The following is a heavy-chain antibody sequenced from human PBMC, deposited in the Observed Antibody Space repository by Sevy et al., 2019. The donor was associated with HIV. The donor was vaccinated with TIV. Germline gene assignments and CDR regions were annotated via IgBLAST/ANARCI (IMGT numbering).Heavy chain of an antibody. CDR3: SREGPGRGSSGWYRYDY. D-gene: IGHD6-19*01. V-gene: IGHV3-49*04. CDR2: IRSKAYGGTP. CDR1: GFTFGDYA. J-gene: IGHJ4*02. Sequence: GGSLRLSCTASGFTFGDYAMSWVRQAPGKGLEWVGFIRSKAYGGTPEDAASVKGRFTFSRDDSKSIAYLQMNSLKTEDTAVYYCSREGPGRGSSGWYRYDYWGQGTLVTVSS.